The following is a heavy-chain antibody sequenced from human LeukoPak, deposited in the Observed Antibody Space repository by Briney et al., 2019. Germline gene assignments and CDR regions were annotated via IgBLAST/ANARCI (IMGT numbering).Heavy chain of an antibody. J-gene: IGHJ4*02. Sequence: SETLSLTCTVSGGSISSYYWSWIRQPAGKGLEWIGRIYTSGSTNYNPSLKSRVTMSVDTSKNQFSLKLSSVTAADTAVYYCARGIAAAPGVYYFDYWGQGTLVTVSS. CDR2: IYTSGST. D-gene: IGHD6-13*01. CDR1: GGSISSYY. V-gene: IGHV4-4*07. CDR3: ARGIAAAPGVYYFDY.